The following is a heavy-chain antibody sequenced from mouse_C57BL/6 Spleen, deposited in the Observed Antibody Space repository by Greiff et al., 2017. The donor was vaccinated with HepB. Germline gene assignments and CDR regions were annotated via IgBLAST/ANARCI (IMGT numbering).Heavy chain of an antibody. Sequence: VQLQQSGPELVKPGASVKISCKASGYAFSSSWMNWVKQRPGKGLEWIGRIYPGDGDTNYNGKFKGKATLTADKSSSTAYMQLSSPTSEDSAVYFCARSEAYYSNYDYAMDYWGQGTSVTVSS. J-gene: IGHJ4*01. D-gene: IGHD2-5*01. V-gene: IGHV1-82*01. CDR2: IYPGDGDT. CDR1: GYAFSSSW. CDR3: ARSEAYYSNYDYAMDY.